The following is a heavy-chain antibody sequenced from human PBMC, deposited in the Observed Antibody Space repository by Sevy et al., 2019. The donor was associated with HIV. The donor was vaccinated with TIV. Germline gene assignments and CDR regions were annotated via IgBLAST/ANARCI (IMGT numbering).Heavy chain of an antibody. CDR1: GFIFNSYV. CDR2: ISGSGGST. J-gene: IGHJ5*02. Sequence: GGSLRLSCTASGFIFNSYVISWVRQAPGKGLEWVSIISGSGGSTYYAESVKGRLTVSRDNSKNTVYLQMDSLRDEDTAVYYCAKESRSGYLSWGQGTLVTVSS. CDR3: AKESRSGYLS. V-gene: IGHV3-23*01. D-gene: IGHD3-3*01.